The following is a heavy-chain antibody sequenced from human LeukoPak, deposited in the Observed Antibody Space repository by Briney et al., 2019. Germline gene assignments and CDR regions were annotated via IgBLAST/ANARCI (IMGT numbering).Heavy chain of an antibody. D-gene: IGHD6-13*01. CDR3: ASWAAATNFDY. V-gene: IGHV3-21*01. Sequence: GGSLRLSCAAFGFTFSSYTMNWVRQAPGKGLEWVSSISSSSSYTYYADSVKGRFTISRDNAKNSLYLQMNSLRAEDTAVYYCASWAAATNFDYWGQGTLVTVSS. J-gene: IGHJ4*02. CDR1: GFTFSSYT. CDR2: ISSSSSYT.